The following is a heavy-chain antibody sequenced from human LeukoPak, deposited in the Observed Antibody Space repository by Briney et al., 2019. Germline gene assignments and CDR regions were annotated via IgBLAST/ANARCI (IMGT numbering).Heavy chain of an antibody. Sequence: ASVKVSCKASGYTFTGYYMHWVRQAPGQGLEWMGGINPNSGDTNYAQKFQGRVTMTRDTSISTAYMELSRLRSDDTAVYYVARDPAPAPGRSQGRGHFDYWGQGTLVTVSS. J-gene: IGHJ4*02. CDR3: ARDPAPAPGRSQGRGHFDY. CDR2: INPNSGDT. D-gene: IGHD2-2*01. CDR1: GYTFTGYY. V-gene: IGHV1-2*02.